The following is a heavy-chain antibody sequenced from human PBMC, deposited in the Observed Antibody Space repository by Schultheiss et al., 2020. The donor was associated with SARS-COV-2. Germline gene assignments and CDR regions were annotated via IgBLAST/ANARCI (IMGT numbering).Heavy chain of an antibody. CDR3: ARGFSGITIIEVVLFDY. V-gene: IGHV3-30*01. J-gene: IGHJ4*02. D-gene: IGHD3-22*01. CDR1: GFSFSSYA. CDR2: ISYDGSNK. Sequence: GESLKISCAASGFSFSSYAMHWVRQIPGKGLEWVAVISYDGSNKYYADSVKGRFTISRDNSKNTLYLQMNSLRAEDTAVYYCARGFSGITIIEVVLFDYWGQGALVTVSS.